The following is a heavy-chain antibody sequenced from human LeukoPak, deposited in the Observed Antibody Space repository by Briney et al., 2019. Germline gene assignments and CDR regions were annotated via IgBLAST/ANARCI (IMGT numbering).Heavy chain of an antibody. D-gene: IGHD6-19*01. Sequence: ASVKVSCKASGYTFTGYYMHWVRQAPGQGLEWVGWINPNSGGTNYAQKFQGRVTMTRDTSISTAYMELSRLRSDDTAVYYCARGKRSGQKGYYYYYGMDVWGQGTTVTVSS. J-gene: IGHJ6*02. CDR2: INPNSGGT. V-gene: IGHV1-2*02. CDR3: ARGKRSGQKGYYYYYGMDV. CDR1: GYTFTGYY.